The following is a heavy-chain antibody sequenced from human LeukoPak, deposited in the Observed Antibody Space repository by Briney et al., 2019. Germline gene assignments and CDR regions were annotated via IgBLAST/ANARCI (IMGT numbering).Heavy chain of an antibody. V-gene: IGHV4-34*01. CDR1: GGSFFGYH. J-gene: IGHJ4*02. D-gene: IGHD4-23*01. Sequence: PSETLSLTCAVSGGSFFGYHWNWIRQTPGKGLEWIGEINHRGNTNYNPSLESRVTISVDTSKNQFSLTLRSVTAADTAVYHCARDPTTVVTVPYYFDDWGQGTRVTVSS. CDR3: ARDPTTVVTVPYYFDD. CDR2: INHRGNT.